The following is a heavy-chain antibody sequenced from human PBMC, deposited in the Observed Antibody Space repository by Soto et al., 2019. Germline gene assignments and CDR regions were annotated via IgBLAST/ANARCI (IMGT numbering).Heavy chain of an antibody. Sequence: SETLSLTCTVSGGSISSYYWSWIRQPPGKGLEWIGYIYYSGSTNYNPSLKSRVTISVDTSKNQFSLKLSSVTAADTAVYYCARRGAYCTNGVCPADYYRYYYYMDVWGKGTTVTVSS. V-gene: IGHV4-59*08. CDR2: IYYSGST. CDR1: GGSISSYY. D-gene: IGHD2-8*01. CDR3: ARRGAYCTNGVCPADYYRYYYYMDV. J-gene: IGHJ6*03.